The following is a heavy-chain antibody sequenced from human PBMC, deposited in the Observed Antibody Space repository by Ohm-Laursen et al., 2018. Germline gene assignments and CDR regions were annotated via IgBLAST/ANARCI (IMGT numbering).Heavy chain of an antibody. Sequence: SVKVSCKASGGTFISYTINWVRQAPGQGLEWMGGIIPMFGIANYAQKFQDRVTITADKSTNTAYMELRSLRSDDTAVYYCARGRTSAARVRYFDLWGRGTLVTVSS. CDR2: IIPMFGIA. CDR1: GGTFISYT. J-gene: IGHJ2*01. V-gene: IGHV1-69*10. CDR3: ARGRTSAARVRYFDL. D-gene: IGHD6-6*01.